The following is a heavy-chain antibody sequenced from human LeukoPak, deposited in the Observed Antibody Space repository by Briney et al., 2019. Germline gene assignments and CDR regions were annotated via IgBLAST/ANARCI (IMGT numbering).Heavy chain of an antibody. D-gene: IGHD1-26*01. Sequence: SSVKVSCKASGGTFSSYAISWVRQAPGQGLEWMGRIIPIFGTANYAQKFQGRVTITTDESTSTAYMELSSLRSEDTAVYYCARPTNSEGAFDYWGQGTLVTVSS. V-gene: IGHV1-69*05. CDR3: ARPTNSEGAFDY. J-gene: IGHJ4*02. CDR1: GGTFSSYA. CDR2: IIPIFGTA.